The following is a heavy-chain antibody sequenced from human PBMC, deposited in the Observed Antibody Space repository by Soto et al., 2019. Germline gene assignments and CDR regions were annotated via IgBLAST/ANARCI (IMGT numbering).Heavy chain of an antibody. CDR1: GFSLSTSGVA. CDR3: AHRPPERGLATFDP. D-gene: IGHD1-1*01. Sequence: QITLKESGPTLVKPTQTLTLTCTFSGFSLSTSGVAVGWIRQPQGKALEWLALIYWDDDKRYSPSLKSRLTIIKDTSKNQVVLTMTNMDPVDTATYYCAHRPPERGLATFDPWGQGTLVTVSS. V-gene: IGHV2-5*02. CDR2: IYWDDDK. J-gene: IGHJ5*02.